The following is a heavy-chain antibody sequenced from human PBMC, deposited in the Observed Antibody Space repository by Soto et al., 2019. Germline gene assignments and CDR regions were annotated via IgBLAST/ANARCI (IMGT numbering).Heavy chain of an antibody. CDR3: ARGGDYYDSSGQAPEIN. CDR1: GGTFSSYA. D-gene: IGHD3-22*01. V-gene: IGHV1-69*13. Sequence: ASVKVSCKASGGTFSSYAISWVRQAPGQGLEWMGGIIPIFGTANYAQKFQGRVTITADESTSTAYMELSSLRSEDTAVYYCARGGDYYDSSGQAPEINWGQGTLVTVSS. J-gene: IGHJ4*02. CDR2: IIPIFGTA.